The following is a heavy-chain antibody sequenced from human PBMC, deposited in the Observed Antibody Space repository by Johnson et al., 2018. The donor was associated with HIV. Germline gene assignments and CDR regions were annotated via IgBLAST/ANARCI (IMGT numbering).Heavy chain of an antibody. J-gene: IGHJ3*02. CDR2: ISGSGGTI. CDR1: GFTFSDCY. CDR3: ARIKDCSGGSCPDAFDI. V-gene: IGHV3-11*04. Sequence: QVQLVESGGGLVKPGGSLRLSCAASGFTFSDCYMSWLRQAPGKGLEWVSYISGSGGTIYSADSVQGRFTISRDNARNSLYLQMNSLRVEDPAVYYCARIKDCSGGSCPDAFDIWGQGTMVIVSS. D-gene: IGHD2-15*01.